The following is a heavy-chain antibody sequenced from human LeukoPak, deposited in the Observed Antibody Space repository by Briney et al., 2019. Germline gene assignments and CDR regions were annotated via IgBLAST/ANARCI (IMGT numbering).Heavy chain of an antibody. J-gene: IGHJ6*02. D-gene: IGHD3-10*01. V-gene: IGHV4-31*03. CDR2: IYYTGSV. CDR3: ARDRSYYFGSQTSTLDV. Sequence: SETLSLTCTVSGASISTGGFYWTWIRQPPGEGLEWIGYIYYTGSVDYNASLKSRLTISLDTSKNRFSLKLNSVTAADTAVYYCARDRSYYFGSQTSTLDVWGQGTAVTVSS. CDR1: GASISTGGFY.